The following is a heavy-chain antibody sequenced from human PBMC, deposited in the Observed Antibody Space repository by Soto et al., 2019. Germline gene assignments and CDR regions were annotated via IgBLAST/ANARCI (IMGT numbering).Heavy chain of an antibody. V-gene: IGHV3-30*18. CDR2: ISYDGSNK. J-gene: IGHJ4*02. CDR3: AKDEGLYYDSSGLSFDY. Sequence: LRLSCAASGFTFSSYGMHWVRQAPGKGLEWVAVISYDGSNKYYADSVKGRFTISRDNSKNTLYLQMNSLRAEDTAVYYCAKDEGLYYDSSGLSFDYWGQGTLVTVSS. CDR1: GFTFSSYG. D-gene: IGHD3-22*01.